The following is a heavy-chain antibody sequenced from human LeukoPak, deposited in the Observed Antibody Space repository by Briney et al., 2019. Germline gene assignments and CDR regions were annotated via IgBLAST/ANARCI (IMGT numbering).Heavy chain of an antibody. D-gene: IGHD3-22*01. CDR3: AKDNYYDSSGYSDY. J-gene: IGHJ4*02. CDR2: ISGSGGST. V-gene: IGHV3-23*01. Sequence: GGSLRLSCAASGFTFSSYAMSWVRQAPGKGLEWVSAISGSGGSTYYADSVKGRFTISRDNSKNTLYLQMNSLRTEDTAVYYCAKDNYYDSSGYSDYWGQGTLVTVSS. CDR1: GFTFSSYA.